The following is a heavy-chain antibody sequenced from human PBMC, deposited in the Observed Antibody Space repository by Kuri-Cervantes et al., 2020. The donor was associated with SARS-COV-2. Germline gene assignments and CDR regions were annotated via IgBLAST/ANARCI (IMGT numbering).Heavy chain of an antibody. CDR3: ARLSRRYCSSTSCTPYYFDY. D-gene: IGHD2-2*01. CDR2: INHSGST. CDR1: GGSFNDYW. Sequence: GSLRLSCAVYGGSFNDYWWSWVRQPPGKWLEWIGEINHSGSTNYNPSLKSRVTISVDTSKNQFSLKLSSVTAADTAVYYCARLSRRYCSSTSCTPYYFDYWGQGTLVTVSS. V-gene: IGHV4-34*01. J-gene: IGHJ4*02.